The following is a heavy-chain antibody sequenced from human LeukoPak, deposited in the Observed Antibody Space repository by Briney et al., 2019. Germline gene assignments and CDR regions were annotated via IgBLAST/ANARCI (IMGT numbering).Heavy chain of an antibody. D-gene: IGHD6-13*01. CDR3: AREGFSSSSAGEEHYYYYYYMDV. CDR1: GGSISSSSYY. CDR2: IYYSGST. V-gene: IGHV4-39*07. Sequence: NPSETLSLTCTVSGGSISSSSYYWGWIRQPPGKGLEWIGSIYYSGSTYYNPSLKSRVTISVDTSKNQFSLKLSSVTAADTAVYYCAREGFSSSSAGEEHYYYYYYMDVWGKGTTVTVSS. J-gene: IGHJ6*03.